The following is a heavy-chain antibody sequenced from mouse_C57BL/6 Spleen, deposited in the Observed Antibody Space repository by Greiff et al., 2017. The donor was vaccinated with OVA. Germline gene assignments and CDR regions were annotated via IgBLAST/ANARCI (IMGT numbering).Heavy chain of an antibody. CDR3: AREGDYYGSSNYYAMDY. V-gene: IGHV5-6*01. Sequence: EVQLVESGGDLVKPGGSLKLSCAASGFTFSSYGMSWVRQTPDKRLEWVATISSGGSYTYYPDSVKGRFTISRDNAKNTLYLQMSSLKSEDTAMYYCAREGDYYGSSNYYAMDYWGQGTSVTVSS. J-gene: IGHJ4*01. CDR1: GFTFSSYG. CDR2: ISSGGSYT. D-gene: IGHD1-1*01.